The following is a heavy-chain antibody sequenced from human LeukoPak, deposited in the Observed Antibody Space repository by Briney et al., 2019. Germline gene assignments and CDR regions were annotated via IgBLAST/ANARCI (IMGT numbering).Heavy chain of an antibody. Sequence: GASVNVSCKASGYTFTDYYMHWVRQAPGQGLEWMGWINPNSGGTNYAQKFQGWVTMTRDTSISTAYMELSRLRSDDTAVYYCAREVDYGYGMDVWGQGTTVTVSS. V-gene: IGHV1-2*04. CDR1: GYTFTDYY. CDR2: INPNSGGT. CDR3: AREVDYGYGMDV. D-gene: IGHD4-17*01. J-gene: IGHJ6*02.